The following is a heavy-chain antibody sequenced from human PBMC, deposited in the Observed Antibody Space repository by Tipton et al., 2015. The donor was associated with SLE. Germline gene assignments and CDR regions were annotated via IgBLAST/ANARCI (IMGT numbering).Heavy chain of an antibody. CDR1: GGSFSGYY. D-gene: IGHD7-27*01. Sequence: LSLTCAVYGGSFSGYYWSWIRQPPGKGLEWIGEINHSGSTNYNPSLKSRVTISVDTSKNQFSLKLSSVTAADTAVYYCARAGLTGTDYWGQGTLVTVSS. CDR2: INHSGST. V-gene: IGHV4-34*01. CDR3: ARAGLTGTDY. J-gene: IGHJ4*02.